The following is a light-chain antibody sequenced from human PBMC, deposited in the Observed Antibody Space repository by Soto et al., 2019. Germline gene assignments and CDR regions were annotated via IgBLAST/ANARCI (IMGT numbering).Light chain of an antibody. J-gene: IGKJ5*01. Sequence: ETVMTQSPVTLSVSLGERATLSCRASQSVSIHLAWYQQKPGQAPRLLIYDTSTRATGIPARFSGSGSGTDFTLTISSLEPEDFAVYYCQQRSNWLITFGQGTRLEIK. CDR1: QSVSIH. CDR3: QQRSNWLIT. V-gene: IGKV3-11*01. CDR2: DTS.